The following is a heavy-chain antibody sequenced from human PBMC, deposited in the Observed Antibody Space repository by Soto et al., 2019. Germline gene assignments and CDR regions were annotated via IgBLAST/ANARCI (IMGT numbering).Heavy chain of an antibody. CDR2: FDPEDGET. J-gene: IGHJ6*02. Sequence: ASVKVSCKVSGYTLTELSMHWVRQAPGKGLEWMGGFDPEDGETIYAQKFQGRVTMTEDTSTDTAYMELSSLRSEDTAVYYCAKKRRDCSSTSCYYYYYGMDVWGQGTTVTVSS. CDR3: AKKRRDCSSTSCYYYYYGMDV. CDR1: GYTLTELS. D-gene: IGHD2-2*01. V-gene: IGHV1-24*01.